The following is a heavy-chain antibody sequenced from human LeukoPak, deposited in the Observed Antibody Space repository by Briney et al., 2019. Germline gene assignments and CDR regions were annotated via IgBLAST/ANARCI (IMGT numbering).Heavy chain of an antibody. D-gene: IGHD3-10*01. J-gene: IGHJ4*02. CDR1: GYSFTSYW. V-gene: IGHV5-51*01. Sequence: GESLKISCKGSGYSFTSYWIGWVRQMPGKGLEWMGIIYPGDSDTRYSPSFQGQVTISADKSTSTAYLQWSSLKASDTAMYYCARRYYYGSGTKYYFDYWGQGTLVTVSS. CDR2: IYPGDSDT. CDR3: ARRYYYGSGTKYYFDY.